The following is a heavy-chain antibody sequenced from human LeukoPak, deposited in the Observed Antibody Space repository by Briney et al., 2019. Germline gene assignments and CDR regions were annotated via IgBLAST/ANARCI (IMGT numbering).Heavy chain of an antibody. D-gene: IGHD1-26*01. CDR3: ASDVSGALDY. Sequence: GASVKVSCKASGYTFTGYDIHWVRQAPGQGLEWMGRINSKTGGTTYVQKFQGRVAMTRGTSISTAYMELNSLRSDDTAIYYCASDVSGALDYWGQGTLVTVSS. CDR1: GYTFTGYD. V-gene: IGHV1-2*02. J-gene: IGHJ4*02. CDR2: INSKTGGT.